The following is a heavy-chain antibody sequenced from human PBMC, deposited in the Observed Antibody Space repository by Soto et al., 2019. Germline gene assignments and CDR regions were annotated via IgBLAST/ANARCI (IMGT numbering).Heavy chain of an antibody. CDR3: ARRYSSAFDI. D-gene: IGHD6-13*01. J-gene: IGHJ3*02. CDR1: GGSISTSSFY. CDR2: IYYSGTT. V-gene: IGHV4-39*01. Sequence: SETLSLTCTVSGGSISTSSFYWAWIRQPPGKGLEWIGNIYYSGTTYYTPSLKSRVTISVDTSKNQFSLKLSSVTAADTAGYYCARRYSSAFDIWGQGTMVSVSS.